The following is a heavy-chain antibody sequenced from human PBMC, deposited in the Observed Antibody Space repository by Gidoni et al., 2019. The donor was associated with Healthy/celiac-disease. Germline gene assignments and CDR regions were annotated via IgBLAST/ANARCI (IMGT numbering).Heavy chain of an antibody. D-gene: IGHD5-18*01. Sequence: EVQLVESGGGLVQPGGSLRLSCAASGFTFSSYSMNWVRQAPGKGLEWVSYISSSSSTIYYADSVKGRFTISRDNAKNSLYLQMNSLRDEDTAVYYCARDLGGYSYGSWFDPWGQGTLVTVSS. V-gene: IGHV3-48*02. CDR1: GFTFSSYS. CDR3: ARDLGGYSYGSWFDP. J-gene: IGHJ5*02. CDR2: ISSSSSTI.